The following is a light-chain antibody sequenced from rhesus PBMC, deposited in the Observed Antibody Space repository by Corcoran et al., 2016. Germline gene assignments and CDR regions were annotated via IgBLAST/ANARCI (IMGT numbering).Light chain of an antibody. V-gene: IGLV2-13*03. CDR3: SSYGSGSTYI. CDR1: SSDIGANNR. CDR2: DVN. J-gene: IGLJ1*01. Sequence: QAAPTQSPSVSGSPGQLVTISCTGTSSDIGANNRVSWYQQSPGKAPKLMIYDVNKRPSGVSDRFSGSKSGSTASLTISGLQAEDEADYYCSSYGSGSTYIFGDGTRLTVL.